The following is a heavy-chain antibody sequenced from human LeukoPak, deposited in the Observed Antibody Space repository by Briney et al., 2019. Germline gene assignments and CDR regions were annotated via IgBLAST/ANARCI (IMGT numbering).Heavy chain of an antibody. CDR1: GFTFSDYY. Sequence: GGSLRLSCAGSGFTFSDYYMSWIRHAPGKGLEWGSYISSSGRTIYYADSVKGRFTISRDNAKNSLYLQMNSLRAEDTAVYYCARADCSSSSCYELDYWGQGTLVTVSS. CDR3: ARADCSSSSCYELDY. CDR2: ISSSGRTI. V-gene: IGHV3-11*04. J-gene: IGHJ4*02. D-gene: IGHD2-2*01.